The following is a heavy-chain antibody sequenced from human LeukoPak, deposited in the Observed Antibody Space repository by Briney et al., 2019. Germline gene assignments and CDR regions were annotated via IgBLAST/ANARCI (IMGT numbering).Heavy chain of an antibody. CDR1: GGSISSSSYY. CDR2: ISSSGSTI. D-gene: IGHD2-15*01. CDR3: ARGVVAATSYFDY. V-gene: IGHV3-11*01. Sequence: LSLTCTVSGGSISSSSYYWGWIRQPPGKGLEWVSYISSSGSTIYYADSVKGRFTISRDNSKNTLYLQMDSLRAEDTAVYYCARGVVAATSYFDYWGQGTLVTVSS. J-gene: IGHJ4*02.